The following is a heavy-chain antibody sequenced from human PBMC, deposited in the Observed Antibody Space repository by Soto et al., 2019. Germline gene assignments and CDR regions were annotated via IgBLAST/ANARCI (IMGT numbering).Heavy chain of an antibody. CDR2: FYYRGST. V-gene: IGHV4-59*01. CDR3: ARYIALSGTFYFDY. J-gene: IGHJ4*02. Sequence: SETLSLTCTVSGGSISNYYWSWIRQPPGKGLEWIGYFYYRGSTNYNPSLKSRVTISVDPSRTQFSLKLSSVTAADTAVYYCARYIALSGTFYFDYWGQGTLVTVSS. D-gene: IGHD6-19*01. CDR1: GGSISNYY.